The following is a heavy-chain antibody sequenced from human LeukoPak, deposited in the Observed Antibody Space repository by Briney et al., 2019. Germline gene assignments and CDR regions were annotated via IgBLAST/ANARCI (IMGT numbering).Heavy chain of an antibody. Sequence: PGGSLRLSCAASGFEFGTYAMTWVRQAPGKGLEWVSTISGSAGSTNYAGSVRGRFTISRDNSKNALYLQMTSLRAEDTAVYYCVKDARSWRGYYENWGQGTLVTVSS. V-gene: IGHV3-23*01. J-gene: IGHJ4*02. CDR2: ISGSAGST. CDR1: GFEFGTYA. D-gene: IGHD3-22*01. CDR3: VKDARSWRGYYEN.